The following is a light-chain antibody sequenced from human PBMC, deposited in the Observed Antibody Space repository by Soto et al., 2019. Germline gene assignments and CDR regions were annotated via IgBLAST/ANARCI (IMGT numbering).Light chain of an antibody. CDR2: EVN. CDR1: SSDVGGYNY. Sequence: QSALTQPPSASGSPGQSVAISCTGTSSDVGGYNYVSWYQQHPGKAPKLMIYEVNKWPSGVPDRFSGSKSGNTASLTVSGLQAEDEADYYCSSYAGSNNFGYVFGTGTKLTVL. V-gene: IGLV2-8*01. J-gene: IGLJ1*01. CDR3: SSYAGSNNFGYV.